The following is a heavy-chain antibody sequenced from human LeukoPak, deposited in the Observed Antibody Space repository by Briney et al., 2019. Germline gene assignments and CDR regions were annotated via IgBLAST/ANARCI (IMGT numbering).Heavy chain of an antibody. D-gene: IGHD3-10*01. J-gene: IGHJ4*02. CDR2: ISAYNGNT. CDR1: GYTFTSYG. CDR3: ARGTSGSYYNVDLDY. Sequence: ASVKVSCKASGYTFTSYGISWVRQAPGQGLEWMGWISAYNGNTNYAQKLQGRVPMTTDTSTSTAYMELRSLRSDDTAVYYCARGTSGSYYNVDLDYWGQGTLVTVSS. V-gene: IGHV1-18*01.